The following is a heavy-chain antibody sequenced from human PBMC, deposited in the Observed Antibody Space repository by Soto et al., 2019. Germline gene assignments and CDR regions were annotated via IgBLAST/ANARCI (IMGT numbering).Heavy chain of an antibody. V-gene: IGHV3-30*03. D-gene: IGHD3-3*01. J-gene: IGHJ4*02. Sequence: QVLLVESGGGVVQSGWSLRLACAASGFTLNNYDMHWVRQSPGRGLEWVAVISSDGNQKYYADAVKGRFTISRDNSKNTLYLQMNSLRAEDTAVYYCERVWEGARPYYVNWGQGTLVTVSS. CDR2: ISSDGNQK. CDR1: GFTLNNYD. CDR3: ERVWEGARPYYVN.